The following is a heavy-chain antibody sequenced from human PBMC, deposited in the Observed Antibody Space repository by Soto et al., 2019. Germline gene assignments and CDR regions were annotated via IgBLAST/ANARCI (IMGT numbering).Heavy chain of an antibody. CDR3: ARVPTYYHYGMDV. J-gene: IGHJ6*02. V-gene: IGHV5-10-1*01. CDR1: GYSFSTYW. Sequence: PGESLKIYCKASGYSFSTYWIGWVRQLPGKGLELMGRINPSDSFTNYSPSFEGHVTISADKSISTAYLQWSSLKASDTAMYYCARVPTYYHYGMDVWGQGTTVSVSS. CDR2: INPSDSFT.